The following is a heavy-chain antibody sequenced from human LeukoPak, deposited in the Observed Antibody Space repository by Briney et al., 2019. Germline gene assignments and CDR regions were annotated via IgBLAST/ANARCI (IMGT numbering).Heavy chain of an antibody. CDR1: GGSISSYY. J-gene: IGHJ5*02. D-gene: IGHD2-15*01. V-gene: IGHV4-59*01. Sequence: SETLSLTCTVSGGSISSYYWSWIRQPPGKGLEWIGYIYYSGSPNYNPSLKSRVTISVDTSKNQFSLKLSTVTAADTAVYYCARDRGYCSGGSCYRWFDPWGQGTLVTVSS. CDR3: ARDRGYCSGGSCYRWFDP. CDR2: IYYSGSP.